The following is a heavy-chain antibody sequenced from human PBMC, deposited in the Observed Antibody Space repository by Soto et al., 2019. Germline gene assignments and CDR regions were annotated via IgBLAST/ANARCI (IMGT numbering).Heavy chain of an antibody. CDR2: ISGSGRNI. D-gene: IGHD2-21*02. Sequence: EVQLLESGGGLVQPGGSLRLSCATSGLSFSLYSMGWVRQAPGKGLEWVSAISGSGRNIHYADSVKGRFTISRDNSKNTLSLRMNSLRAEDTALYYCAKDDRTASRIDYWGQRTLVTVSS. J-gene: IGHJ4*02. CDR1: GLSFSLYS. CDR3: AKDDRTASRIDY. V-gene: IGHV3-23*01.